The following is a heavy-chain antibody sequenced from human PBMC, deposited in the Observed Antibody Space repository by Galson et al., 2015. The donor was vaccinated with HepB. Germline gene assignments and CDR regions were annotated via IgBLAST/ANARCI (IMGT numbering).Heavy chain of an antibody. CDR1: GFTFSNAW. J-gene: IGHJ4*02. Sequence: SLRLSCAASGFTFSNAWMSWVRQAPGKGLEWVGRIKSKTDGGTTDYAAPVKGRFTISRDDSKNTLYLQVNSLKTEDTAVYYCTTEIGDRGLLLQYYFDYWGQGTLVTVSS. D-gene: IGHD3-22*01. CDR3: TTEIGDRGLLLQYYFDY. V-gene: IGHV3-15*01. CDR2: IKSKTDGGTT.